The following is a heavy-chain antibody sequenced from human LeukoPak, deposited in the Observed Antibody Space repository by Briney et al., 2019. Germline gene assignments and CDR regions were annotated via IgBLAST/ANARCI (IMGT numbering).Heavy chain of an antibody. J-gene: IGHJ6*04. CDR2: IKKDGSEK. CDR1: GFTFSNAW. CDR3: AELGITMIGGV. D-gene: IGHD3-10*02. V-gene: IGHV3-7*01. Sequence: QPGGSLRLSCAASGFTFSNAWMSWVRQAPGKGLEWVANIKKDGSEKYYVDSVKGRFTISRGNAKNSLYLQMNSLRAEDTAVYYCAELGITMIGGVWGKGTTVTISS.